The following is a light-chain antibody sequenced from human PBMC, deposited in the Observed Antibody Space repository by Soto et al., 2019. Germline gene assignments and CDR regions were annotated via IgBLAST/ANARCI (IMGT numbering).Light chain of an antibody. J-gene: IGKJ1*01. CDR1: QGISSY. Sequence: AIRMTQSPSSLSASTGDIVTITCRASQGISSYLAWYQQKPGKAPKLLIYAASTLQSGVPSRFSGSGSGTDFTLTISCLQSEDFATYYCQQYYSYSTFGQGTKVEIK. CDR3: QQYYSYST. V-gene: IGKV1-8*01. CDR2: AAS.